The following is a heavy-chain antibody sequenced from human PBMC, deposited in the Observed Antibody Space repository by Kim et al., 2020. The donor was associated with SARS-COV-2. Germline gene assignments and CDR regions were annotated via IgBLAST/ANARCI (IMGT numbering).Heavy chain of an antibody. CDR1: GFTVSSNY. V-gene: IGHV3-53*01. Sequence: GSLRLSFAASGFTVSSNYMSWVRQAPGKGLEWVSVIYSGGSTYYADSVKGRFTISRDNSKNTLYLQMNSLRAEDTAVYYCARREYSSSSFDYWGQGTLVTVSS. D-gene: IGHD6-6*01. CDR2: IYSGGST. J-gene: IGHJ4*02. CDR3: ARREYSSSSFDY.